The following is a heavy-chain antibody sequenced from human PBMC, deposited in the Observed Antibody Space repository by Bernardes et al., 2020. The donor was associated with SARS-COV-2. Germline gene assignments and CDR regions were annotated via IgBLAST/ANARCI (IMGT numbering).Heavy chain of an antibody. V-gene: IGHV4-39*07. CDR1: GGSISSSSYY. J-gene: IGHJ2*01. CDR3: ARTSSGVTIFGVVIPSDWYFDL. CDR2: IYYSGST. Sequence: SETLCLTCTVSGGSISSSSYYWGWIRQPTGKGLEWIGSIYYSGSTYYNPSLKSRVTISVDTSKNQFSLKLSSVTAADTAVYYCARTSSGVTIFGVVIPSDWYFDLWGRGTLVTVSS. D-gene: IGHD3-3*01.